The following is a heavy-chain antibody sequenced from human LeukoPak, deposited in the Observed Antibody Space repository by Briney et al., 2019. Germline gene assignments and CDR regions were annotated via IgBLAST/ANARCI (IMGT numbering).Heavy chain of an antibody. V-gene: IGHV3-23*01. CDR2: ISGSGGST. J-gene: IGHJ4*02. CDR3: AKDGVHCSSTSCYDYFDY. CDR1: GFTFSSYA. D-gene: IGHD2-2*01. Sequence: GGSLRLSCAASGFTFSSYAMSWVRQAPGKGLEWVSAISGSGGSTYYADSVKGRFTISRDNSKNTLYLQMNSLRAEDTAVYYCAKDGVHCSSTSCYDYFDYWGQGTLVTVSS.